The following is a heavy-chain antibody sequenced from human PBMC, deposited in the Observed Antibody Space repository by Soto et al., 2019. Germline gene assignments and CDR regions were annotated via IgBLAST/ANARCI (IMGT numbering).Heavy chain of an antibody. CDR2: IIPILGIA. J-gene: IGHJ5*02. V-gene: IGHV1-69*02. Sequence: SVKVSCKASADTFSSYTISWVRQAPGQGLEWMGRIIPILGIANYAQKFQGRVTITADKSTSTAYMELSSLRSEDTAVYYCARSPGITSPWGQGTLVTVSS. CDR3: ARSPGITSP. D-gene: IGHD3-3*01. CDR1: ADTFSSYT.